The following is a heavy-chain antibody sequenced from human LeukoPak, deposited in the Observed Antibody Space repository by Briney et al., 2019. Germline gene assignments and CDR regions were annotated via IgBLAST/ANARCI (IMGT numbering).Heavy chain of an antibody. CDR1: GDSISDYY. CDR3: ARELDGNGGWFDP. CDR2: VYYSGTT. D-gene: IGHD3-10*01. V-gene: IGHV4-59*01. J-gene: IGHJ5*02. Sequence: SETLSLTCTVSGDSISDYYWSWIRQSPEKGLEWIGEVYYSGTTHYNPSLKSRVTISIDTSQNQFSLRLRSVTAADTAVYYCARELDGNGGWFDPWGQGTLAIVSS.